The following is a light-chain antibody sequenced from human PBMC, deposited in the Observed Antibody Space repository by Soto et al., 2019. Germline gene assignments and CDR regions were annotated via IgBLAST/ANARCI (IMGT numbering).Light chain of an antibody. J-gene: IGKJ1*01. CDR1: QGMSNY. CDR2: AAS. CDR3: QKYNSAPRT. V-gene: IGKV1-27*01. Sequence: DIQMTQSPSSLPASVGDRVTITCRASQGMSNYLAWYQQKPGKVPKLLIYAASTLQSGVPSRFSGSGSGTDFTLTISSLQPEDVATYYCQKYNSAPRTFGQGTKVEIK.